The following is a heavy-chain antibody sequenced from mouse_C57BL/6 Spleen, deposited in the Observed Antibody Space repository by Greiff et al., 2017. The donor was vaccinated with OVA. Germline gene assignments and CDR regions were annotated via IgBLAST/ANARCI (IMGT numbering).Heavy chain of an antibody. CDR2: ISGGGGNT. CDR3: ARGGTTVVATRAMDY. V-gene: IGHV5-9*01. D-gene: IGHD1-1*01. Sequence: EVKLVESGGGLVKPGGSLKLSCAASGFTFSSYTMSWVRQTPEKRLEWVATISGGGGNTYYPDSVKGRFTISRDNAKNTLYLQMSSLRSEDTALYDCARGGTTVVATRAMDYWGQGTSVTVSS. J-gene: IGHJ4*01. CDR1: GFTFSSYT.